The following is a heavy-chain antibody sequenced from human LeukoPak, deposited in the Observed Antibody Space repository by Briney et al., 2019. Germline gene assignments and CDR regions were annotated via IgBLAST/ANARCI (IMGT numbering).Heavy chain of an antibody. J-gene: IGHJ6*02. V-gene: IGHV3-30*18. D-gene: IGHD2-15*01. Sequence: GGSLRLSCAASGFTFSNYGMHWVRQAPGKGLEWVAVISYDESDKYYADSVKGRFTISRDNSKNTLYLQMKSLRPEETAVYYCAKGVVAATNAAYYGMDVWGQGTTVTVSS. CDR3: AKGVVAATNAAYYGMDV. CDR1: GFTFSNYG. CDR2: ISYDESDK.